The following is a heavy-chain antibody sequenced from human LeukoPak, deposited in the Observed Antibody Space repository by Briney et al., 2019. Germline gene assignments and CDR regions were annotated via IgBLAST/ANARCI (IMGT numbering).Heavy chain of an antibody. CDR2: INPNSGGT. V-gene: IGHV1-2*02. J-gene: IGHJ6*03. Sequence: ASVKVSCKASGYTFTDYYMHWVRQAPGQGLEWMGWINPNSGGTNYAQKFQGRVTMTRDTSISTAYMELSRLRSDDTAVYYCARDRTVTVYYYYYMDVWGKGTTVTVSS. CDR3: ARDRTVTVYYYYYMDV. CDR1: GYTFTDYY. D-gene: IGHD4-17*01.